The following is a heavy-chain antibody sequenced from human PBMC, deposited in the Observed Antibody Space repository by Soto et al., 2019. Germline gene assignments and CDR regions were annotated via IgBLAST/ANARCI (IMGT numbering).Heavy chain of an antibody. CDR3: AREQGSSTSLEIYDYYYYGMDV. Sequence: QVQLVQSGAEVKKPGSSVKVSCKASGGTFSSYAISWLRQAPGQGLEWMGGIIPISGTANYAQKFQGRVTITVDESTSTAYMELSSLRSEDTAVYYCAREQGSSTSLEIYDYYYYGMDVWGQGTTVTVSS. V-gene: IGHV1-69*01. CDR1: GGTFSSYA. CDR2: IIPISGTA. J-gene: IGHJ6*02. D-gene: IGHD2-2*01.